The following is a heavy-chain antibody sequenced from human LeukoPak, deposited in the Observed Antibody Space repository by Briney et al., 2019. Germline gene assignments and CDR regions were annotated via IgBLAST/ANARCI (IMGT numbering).Heavy chain of an antibody. V-gene: IGHV3-7*01. CDR1: GFTFSSYW. CDR2: IKQDRSEK. Sequence: GGSLRLSCAASGFTFSSYWTSWVRQAPGKGLEWVANIKQDRSEKYYVDSVKGRFTISRDNAKNSLYLQMNSLRAEDTAVYYCARDYYDSSGDLGFDPWGQGTLVTVSS. CDR3: ARDYYDSSGDLGFDP. J-gene: IGHJ5*02. D-gene: IGHD3-22*01.